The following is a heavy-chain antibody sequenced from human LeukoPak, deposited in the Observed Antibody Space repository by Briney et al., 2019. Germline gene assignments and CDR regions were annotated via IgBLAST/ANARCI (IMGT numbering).Heavy chain of an antibody. CDR3: ARVVIANYDSSGPYAFDI. J-gene: IGHJ3*02. CDR2: INHSGST. D-gene: IGHD3-22*01. V-gene: IGHV4-34*01. CDR1: GGSFSGYY. Sequence: SVTLSLTCAVYGGSFSGYYWSWIRQPPGKGLEWIGKINHSGSTNYNPSRKSRVTISVDTSKNQFSLKLSSVTAADTAVYYCARVVIANYDSSGPYAFDIWGQGTMVTVSS.